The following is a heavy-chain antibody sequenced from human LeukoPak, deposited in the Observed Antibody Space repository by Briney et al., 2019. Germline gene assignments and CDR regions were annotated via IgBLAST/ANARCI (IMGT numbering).Heavy chain of an antibody. CDR3: ARHPIVGALRAFDI. V-gene: IGHV4-59*08. Sequence: SETLSLTCTVSGGSISSYYWSWIRQPPGKGLEWIGSIYYSGSTYYNPSLKSRVTISVDTSKNQFSLKLSSLTAADSAVYFCARHPIVGALRAFDIWGQGTMVTVSS. D-gene: IGHD1-26*01. CDR1: GGSISSYY. CDR2: IYYSGST. J-gene: IGHJ3*02.